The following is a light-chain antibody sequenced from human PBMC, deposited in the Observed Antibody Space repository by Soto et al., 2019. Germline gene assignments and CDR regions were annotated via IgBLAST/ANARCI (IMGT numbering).Light chain of an antibody. Sequence: ETVMTQSPATLSVSPGEGVTLSCRASQSVSTNLAWYQQKPGQAPGLLIYGASARATGIPARFSGGGSGTDFTLSISSLQSDDFAVYYCQQYNDWPPLTFGPGTKVEIK. J-gene: IGKJ3*01. CDR1: QSVSTN. CDR2: GAS. V-gene: IGKV3-15*01. CDR3: QQYNDWPPLT.